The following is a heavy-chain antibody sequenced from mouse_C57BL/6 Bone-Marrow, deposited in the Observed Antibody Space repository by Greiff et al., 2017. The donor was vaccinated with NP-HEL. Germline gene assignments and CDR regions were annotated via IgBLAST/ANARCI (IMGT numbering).Heavy chain of an antibody. V-gene: IGHV14-3*01. CDR3: ARRGYYESSYYAMDY. CDR1: GFNIKNTY. D-gene: IGHD1-1*01. Sequence: EVQLQQSVAELVRPGASVKLSCTASGFNIKNTYMHWVKQRPEQGLEGIGRIVTENGNTKYDPKFQGKATITADTSSNTAYLQLSSLTAEDTAIYYCARRGYYESSYYAMDYWGQGTSVTVSA. CDR2: IVTENGNT. J-gene: IGHJ4*01.